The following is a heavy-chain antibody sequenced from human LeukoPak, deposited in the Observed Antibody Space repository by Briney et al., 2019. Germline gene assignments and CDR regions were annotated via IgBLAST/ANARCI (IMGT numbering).Heavy chain of an antibody. V-gene: IGHV4-34*01. D-gene: IGHD3-22*01. CDR2: INHSGST. CDR1: GGSFSGYD. CDR3: ARAGGDYDSTWFDP. Sequence: PSETLSLTCAVYGGSFSGYDWSWIRQPPGKGLEWIGEINHSGSTNYNPSLKSRVTISVDTSKNQFSLKVSSVTAADTAVYYCARAGGDYDSTWFDPWGQGTLVTVSS. J-gene: IGHJ5*02.